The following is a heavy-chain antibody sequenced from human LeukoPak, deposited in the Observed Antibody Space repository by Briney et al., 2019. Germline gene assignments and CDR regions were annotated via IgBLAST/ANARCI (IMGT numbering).Heavy chain of an antibody. Sequence: SETLSLTCTVSGGSISSYYWSWIRQAPGKGLEWIGYIYYSGSTNYNPSLKSRVTISVGTSKNQFSLRLTSVTAADTAVYYCARWDGYNSQFDYWGQGTLDTVSS. D-gene: IGHD5-24*01. J-gene: IGHJ4*02. V-gene: IGHV4-59*01. CDR2: IYYSGST. CDR3: ARWDGYNSQFDY. CDR1: GGSISSYY.